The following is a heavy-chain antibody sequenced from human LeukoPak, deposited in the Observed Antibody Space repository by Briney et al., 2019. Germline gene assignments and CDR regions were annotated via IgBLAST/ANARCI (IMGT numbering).Heavy chain of an antibody. D-gene: IGHD6-6*01. CDR2: ISWNSGSI. CDR1: GFTFDDYA. Sequence: PGRSLRLSCAASGFTFDDYAMHWVRQAPGKGLEWVSGISWNSGSIGYADSVKGRFTISRDNAKNSLYLQMNSLRAEDTALYYFAAASIAAHYWFDPWGQGTLVTVSS. V-gene: IGHV3-9*01. CDR3: AAASIAAHYWFDP. J-gene: IGHJ5*02.